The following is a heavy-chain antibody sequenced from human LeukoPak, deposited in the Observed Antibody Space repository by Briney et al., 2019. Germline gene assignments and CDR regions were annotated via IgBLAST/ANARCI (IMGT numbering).Heavy chain of an antibody. CDR2: IYYSGST. D-gene: IGHD3-22*01. Sequence: SETLSLTCTVSGGSMSSYYWTWIRQPPGKGLEWIEYIYYSGSTNYNPSLKSRVTILVDTSKNQFSLKLTSVTAADTAVYYCVRDRSGYYDRYFDYWGQGTLVTVSS. V-gene: IGHV4-59*01. CDR3: VRDRSGYYDRYFDY. CDR1: GGSMSSYY. J-gene: IGHJ4*02.